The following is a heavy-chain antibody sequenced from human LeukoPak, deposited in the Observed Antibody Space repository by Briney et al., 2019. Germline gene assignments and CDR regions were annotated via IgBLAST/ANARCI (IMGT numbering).Heavy chain of an antibody. CDR3: ASGKVFGSLLERSEVGY. CDR2: MNPNSGNT. J-gene: IGHJ4*02. D-gene: IGHD1-26*01. Sequence: ASVKVSCKASGYTFTSYDINWVRQATGQGLEWMGWMNPNSGNTGYAQKFQGRVTMTRNTSISTAYMGLSSLRSEDTAVYYCASGKVFGSLLERSEVGYWGQGTLVTVSS. V-gene: IGHV1-8*01. CDR1: GYTFTSYD.